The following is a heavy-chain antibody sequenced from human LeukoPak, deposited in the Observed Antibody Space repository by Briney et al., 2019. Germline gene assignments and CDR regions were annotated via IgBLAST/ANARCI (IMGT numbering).Heavy chain of an antibody. Sequence: GGSLRLSCATSGFTFSSYAMSWVRQAPGKGLEWVSAISGSGGSTYYADSVKGRFTISRDNSKNTLYLQMNSLRAEDTAVYYCAKDGAPGGYCSSTSCYGGWFDPWGQGTLVTVSS. V-gene: IGHV3-23*01. CDR1: GFTFSSYA. CDR3: AKDGAPGGYCSSTSCYGGWFDP. CDR2: ISGSGGST. J-gene: IGHJ5*02. D-gene: IGHD2-2*01.